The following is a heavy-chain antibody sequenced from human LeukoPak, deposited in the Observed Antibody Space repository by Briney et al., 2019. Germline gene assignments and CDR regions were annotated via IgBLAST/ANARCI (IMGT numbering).Heavy chain of an antibody. CDR2: ISTTSSHI. J-gene: IGHJ4*02. V-gene: IGHV3-21*01. CDR1: GFTFSSYN. CDR3: ARVTHSGGDWRHDY. Sequence: PGGSLSLSCAASGFTFSSYNMNWVRQAPGKGLDWVSSISTTSSHISYTDSVKGRFTISRDNAKNSLYLQMNSLRVEDTAVYYCARVTHSGGDWRHDYWGQGTLVTVSS. D-gene: IGHD2-21*02.